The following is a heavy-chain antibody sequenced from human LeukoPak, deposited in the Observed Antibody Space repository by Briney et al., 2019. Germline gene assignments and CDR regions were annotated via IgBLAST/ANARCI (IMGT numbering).Heavy chain of an antibody. V-gene: IGHV4-39*01. CDR2: IYYSGST. CDR1: GGSISSSSYY. CDR3: ARPATPGVFYYYMDV. Sequence: PSETLSLTCTVSGGSISSSSYYWGWIRQPPGKGLVWIGSIYYSGSTHYNPSLKSRVTISVDTSKNQFSLKLSSVTAADTAVYYCARPATPGVFYYYMDVWGKGTTVTVSS. J-gene: IGHJ6*03. D-gene: IGHD6-13*01.